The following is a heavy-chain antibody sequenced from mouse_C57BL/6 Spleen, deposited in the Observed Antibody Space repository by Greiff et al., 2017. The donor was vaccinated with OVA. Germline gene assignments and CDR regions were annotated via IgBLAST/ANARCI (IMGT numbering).Heavy chain of an antibody. Sequence: VQLKEPGAELVKPGASVKVSCKASGYTFTSYWMHWVKQRPGQGLEWIGRIHPSDSDTNYNQKFKGKATLTVDKSSSTAYMQLSSLTSEDSAVYYCAMRDGSSSYWYFDVWGTGTTVTVSS. J-gene: IGHJ1*03. CDR1: GYTFTSYW. D-gene: IGHD1-1*01. CDR2: IHPSDSDT. CDR3: AMRDGSSSYWYFDV. V-gene: IGHV1-74*01.